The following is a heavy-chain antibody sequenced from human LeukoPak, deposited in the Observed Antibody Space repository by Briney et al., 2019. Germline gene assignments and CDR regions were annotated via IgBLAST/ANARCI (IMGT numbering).Heavy chain of an antibody. CDR1: GFTFSSYS. CDR2: INSSSSYI. D-gene: IGHD6-6*01. J-gene: IGHJ4*02. V-gene: IGHV3-21*01. Sequence: GGSLRLSCAASGFTFSSYSMNWVRQAPGRGLEWVSSINSSSSYIYYADSVKGRFTISRDNAKNSLYLQMNSLRAEDTAVYYCARDNEYSSSSGDYWGQGTLVTVSS. CDR3: ARDNEYSSSSGDY.